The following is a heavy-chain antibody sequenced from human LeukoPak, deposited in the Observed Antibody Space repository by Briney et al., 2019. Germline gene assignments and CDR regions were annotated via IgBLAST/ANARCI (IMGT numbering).Heavy chain of an antibody. CDR3: ARDPHYYDGSGYDYFDY. Sequence: PSETLSLTCTVSGGSISSHYWSWIRQPPGKGLEWIGYIYYSGSTNYNPSLKSRVTISVDTSKNQFSLKLSSVTAADTAVYYCARDPHYYDGSGYDYFDYWGQGTLVTVSS. CDR1: GGSISSHY. CDR2: IYYSGST. J-gene: IGHJ4*02. D-gene: IGHD3-22*01. V-gene: IGHV4-59*11.